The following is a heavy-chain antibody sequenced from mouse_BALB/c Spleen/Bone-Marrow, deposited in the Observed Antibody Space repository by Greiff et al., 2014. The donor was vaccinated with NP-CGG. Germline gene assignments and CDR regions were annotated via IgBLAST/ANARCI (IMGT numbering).Heavy chain of an antibody. CDR1: GYTFTNYW. J-gene: IGHJ2*01. CDR3: ARTAYFDY. CDR2: FYPGGGYT. Sequence: QVQLQQPGAELVRPGTSVKISCKAPGYTFTNYWLGWIKQRPGHGLEWIGDFYPGGGYTNYNEEFKGKATLTADASSSTAYMQLSSLTSEDSAVYFCARTAYFDYWGQGTTLTVSS. V-gene: IGHV1-63*02.